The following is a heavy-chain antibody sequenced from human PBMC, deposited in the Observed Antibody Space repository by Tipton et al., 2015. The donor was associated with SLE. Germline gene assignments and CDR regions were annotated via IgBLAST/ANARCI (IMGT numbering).Heavy chain of an antibody. CDR2: INYSGST. CDR1: GGSISSHY. Sequence: LRLSCTVSGGSISSHYWSWIRRPPGKALEWIAYINYSGSTNYNPPLKSRVTMSVDTSKNQFSLKLSSVTAADSAVYYCATYHNILTEYYDPKSINAFDIWGRGTMVSVSS. J-gene: IGHJ3*02. CDR3: ATYHNILTEYYDPKSINAFDI. D-gene: IGHD3-9*01. V-gene: IGHV4-59*08.